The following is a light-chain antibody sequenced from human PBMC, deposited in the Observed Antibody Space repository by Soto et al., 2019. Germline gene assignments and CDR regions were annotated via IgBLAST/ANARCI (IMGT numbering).Light chain of an antibody. CDR3: QQRHMWPIT. CDR2: DAY. CDR1: QSVSSSY. V-gene: IGKV3D-20*02. Sequence: EIVLTQSPGTLSLSPGERATLSCRASQSVSSSYLAWYQQKPGQAPRLLIYDAYNSATGIPPRFSGSGSGTDFTLTISSLEPEDSAVYYCQQRHMWPITFGQGTRLEIK. J-gene: IGKJ5*01.